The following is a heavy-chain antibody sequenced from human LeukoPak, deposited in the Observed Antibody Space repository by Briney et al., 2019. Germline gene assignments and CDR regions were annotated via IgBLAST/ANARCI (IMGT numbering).Heavy chain of an antibody. CDR3: ARGIWSATRVDYYLDN. V-gene: IGHV1-3*01. J-gene: IGHJ4*02. Sequence: ASVKVSCKTSGYTFTSYGMHWVRQAPGQSLEWMGWINGGNGNTKYSEKFQGRVTIIRDTSASTAYMELSSLRSEDTAVYYCARGIWSATRVDYYLDNWGRGPWSPSPQ. CDR2: INGGNGNT. CDR1: GYTFTSYG. D-gene: IGHD5-24*01.